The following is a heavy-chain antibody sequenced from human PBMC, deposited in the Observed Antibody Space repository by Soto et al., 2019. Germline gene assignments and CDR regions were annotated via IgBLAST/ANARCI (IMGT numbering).Heavy chain of an antibody. Sequence: GGSLRLSCAASGFTFSSYAMSWVRQAPGKGLEWVSAISGSGGSTYYADSVKGRFTLSRDNSKNTLYRQMNSRRAEDTAVYYCAKGVFVDEYCSSTSCLAGHLGYYYYGMDVWGQGTTVTVSS. V-gene: IGHV3-23*01. CDR3: AKGVFVDEYCSSTSCLAGHLGYYYYGMDV. D-gene: IGHD2-2*01. J-gene: IGHJ6*02. CDR1: GFTFSSYA. CDR2: ISGSGGST.